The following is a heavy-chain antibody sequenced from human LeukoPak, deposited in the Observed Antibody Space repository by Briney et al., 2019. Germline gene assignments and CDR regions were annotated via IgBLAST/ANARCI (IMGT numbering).Heavy chain of an antibody. V-gene: IGHV4-39*01. J-gene: IGHJ4*02. CDR2: IYYSGSS. CDR3: VRRYYGSSSFDY. CDR1: GGSISSSSFH. Sequence: PSETLSLTCTVSGGSISSSSFHWGWIRQPPGKGLEWIGSIYYSGSSYYNPSLKSRVTISLDTSKNQFSLKLSSVTAADTAVYYCVRRYYGSSSFDYWGQGTLVTVSS. D-gene: IGHD3-10*01.